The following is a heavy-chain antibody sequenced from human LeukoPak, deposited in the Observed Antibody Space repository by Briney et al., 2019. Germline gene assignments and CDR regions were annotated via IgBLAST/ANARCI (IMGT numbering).Heavy chain of an antibody. V-gene: IGHV3-30*04. CDR1: GFTFNSYA. CDR3: ARDIRHSSHDYYYGLDV. Sequence: GGSLRLSCAASGFTFNSYAMHWVRQAPGKGLEWVAGSDKYYAASVKGRFTISRDISKNTLYLQMNSLRAEDTAMYYCARDIRHSSHDYYYGLDVWGQGATVTVSS. CDR2: SDK. D-gene: IGHD1-1*01. J-gene: IGHJ6*02.